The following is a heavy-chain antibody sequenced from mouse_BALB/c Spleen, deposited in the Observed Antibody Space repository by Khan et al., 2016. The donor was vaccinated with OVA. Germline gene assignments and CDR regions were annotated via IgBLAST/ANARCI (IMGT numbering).Heavy chain of an antibody. CDR3: TNHGSSSAWFTY. D-gene: IGHD1-1*01. CDR2: INPSTDYT. V-gene: IGHV1-7*01. Sequence: QVQLKQSGVELAKPGASVKMSCKASGYTFTSYWMHWVKQRPGQGLEWIGYINPSTDYTEYNQKFKDKATLTADKSSSTAYMQLTSLTSEDSAVYYCTNHGSSSAWFTYWGQGTLVTVSA. J-gene: IGHJ3*01. CDR1: GYTFTSYW.